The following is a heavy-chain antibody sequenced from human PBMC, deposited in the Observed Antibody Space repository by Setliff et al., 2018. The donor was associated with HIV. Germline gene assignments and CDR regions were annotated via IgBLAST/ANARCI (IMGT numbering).Heavy chain of an antibody. Sequence: SETLSLTCTVYGGSFSNYYTNWIRQPPGKGLEWIGELSPSGTTRSNPSLQSRVTISLDTAKTQLSLRLTSLSAADTAVYYCARFPHEREPKTWGQGTLVTVSS. CDR1: GGSFSNYY. D-gene: IGHD1-1*01. V-gene: IGHV4-34*01. CDR3: ARFPHEREPKT. CDR2: LSPSGTT. J-gene: IGHJ1*01.